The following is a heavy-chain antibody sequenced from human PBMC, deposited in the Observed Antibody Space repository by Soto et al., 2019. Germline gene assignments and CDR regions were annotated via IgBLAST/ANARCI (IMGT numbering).Heavy chain of an antibody. D-gene: IGHD7-27*01. CDR1: GFTFTRYS. Sequence: GGSLRLSCAASGFTFTRYSMNWVRQAPGKGLEWVSSISSTTNYIYYADSMKGRFTVSRDNAKNSVYLEMNSLSAEDTAVYYCARESEDLTSNFDYWGQGTLVTVYS. V-gene: IGHV3-21*01. CDR2: ISSTTNYI. J-gene: IGHJ4*02. CDR3: ARESEDLTSNFDY.